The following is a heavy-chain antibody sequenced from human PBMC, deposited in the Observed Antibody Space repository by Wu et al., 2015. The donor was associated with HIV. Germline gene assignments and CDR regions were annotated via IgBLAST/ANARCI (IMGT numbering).Heavy chain of an antibody. D-gene: IGHD1-26*01. CDR3: ATDKEVGPYFHYYPMDV. J-gene: IGHJ6*02. CDR2: MIPLFRTS. V-gene: IGHV1-69*05. Sequence: QVQLVQSGAEVKKPGSSVKVSCKTSGGSFNNFAVNWVRQAPGQGLEWMGVMIPLFRTSNYAQKFQGRVTITTDESPTTAYLEVSSLRSDDTAIYYCATDKEVGPYFHYYPMDVVGPRDHGHRLL. CDR1: GGSFNNFA.